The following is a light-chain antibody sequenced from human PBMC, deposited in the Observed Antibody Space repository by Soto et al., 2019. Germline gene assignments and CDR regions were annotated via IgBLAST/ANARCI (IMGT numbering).Light chain of an antibody. J-gene: IGKJ5*01. CDR1: QAISSW. V-gene: IGKV1D-12*01. CDR3: QRANSFPPS. CDR2: VAS. Sequence: DIQMTQSPSSVSASVGDRVTITCRASQAISSWLAWYQQKPGKAPKLLIYVASNLQIGVPLRFSGSGSGTEFTLTISSLQPEDFATYYCQRANSFPPSFGQGTRLEIK.